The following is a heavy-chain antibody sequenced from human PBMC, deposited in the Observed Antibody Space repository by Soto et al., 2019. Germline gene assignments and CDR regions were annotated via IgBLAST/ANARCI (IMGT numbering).Heavy chain of an antibody. CDR1: GGTFSSYA. Sequence: QVQPVQSGAEVKKPASSVKVCCKASGGTFSSYAISWVRQAPGQGLEWMGGIIPIFGTANYAQKFQGRVTITAVKATSTASMELSSLRSENSAVYSCASYVLPGAFDIWGQGTMVIVSS. CDR3: ASYVLPGAFDI. J-gene: IGHJ3*02. CDR2: IIPIFGTA. D-gene: IGHD2-15*01. V-gene: IGHV1-69*06.